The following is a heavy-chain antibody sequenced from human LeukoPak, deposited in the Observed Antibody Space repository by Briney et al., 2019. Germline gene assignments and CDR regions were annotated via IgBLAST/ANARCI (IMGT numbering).Heavy chain of an antibody. J-gene: IGHJ6*02. Sequence: SETLSLTCAVYGGSFSGYYWSWIRQPPGKGLEWIGEINHSGSTNYNPSLKSRVTISVDTSKNQFSLKLSSVTAADTAVYYCARGVTNGMDVWGQGTTVTVSS. CDR1: GGSFSGYY. CDR2: INHSGST. CDR3: ARGVTNGMDV. V-gene: IGHV4-34*01. D-gene: IGHD1-1*01.